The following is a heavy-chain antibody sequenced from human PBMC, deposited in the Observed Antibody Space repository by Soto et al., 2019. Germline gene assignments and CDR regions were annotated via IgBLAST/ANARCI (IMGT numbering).Heavy chain of an antibody. CDR1: GFTFSTYA. V-gene: IGHV3-23*01. D-gene: IGHD1-26*01. Sequence: GGSLSLSCAASGFTFSTYALSWVRQAPGKGLEWVSTISGSDGSTYYADSVKGRFTISRDNSKNTLYLQMNSLRAEDTAVYYCAKEGGFPYYYGMDVWGQGTTVTVSS. CDR2: ISGSDGST. J-gene: IGHJ6*02. CDR3: AKEGGFPYYYGMDV.